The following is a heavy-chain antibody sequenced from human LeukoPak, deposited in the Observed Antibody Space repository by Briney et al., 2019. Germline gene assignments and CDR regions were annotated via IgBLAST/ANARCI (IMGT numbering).Heavy chain of an antibody. CDR1: GYTLTELS. D-gene: IGHD4-11*01. Sequence: GASVKVSCKVSGYTLTELSMHWVRQAPGKGLEWMGGFDPEDGETIYAQKFQGRVTMTTDTSTSTAYMELRSLRSEDTAVYYCAADLPYSNYGPLDYWGQGTLVTVSS. V-gene: IGHV1-24*01. CDR3: AADLPYSNYGPLDY. J-gene: IGHJ4*02. CDR2: FDPEDGET.